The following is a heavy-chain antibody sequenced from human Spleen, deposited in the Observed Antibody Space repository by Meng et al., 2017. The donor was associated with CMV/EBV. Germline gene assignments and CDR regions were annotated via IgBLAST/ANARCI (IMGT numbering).Heavy chain of an antibody. CDR2: VSGSGGST. CDR3: AKGPQSIQINWFDS. J-gene: IGHJ5*01. Sequence: SGFTFSSIAISWVRQAPGRGLEWVSSVSGSGGSTFYADSVKGRFTISRDNSKNTVFLQMNSLRVEDTALYYCAKGPQSIQINWFDSWGQGTLVTVSS. V-gene: IGHV3-23*01. CDR1: GFTFSSIA.